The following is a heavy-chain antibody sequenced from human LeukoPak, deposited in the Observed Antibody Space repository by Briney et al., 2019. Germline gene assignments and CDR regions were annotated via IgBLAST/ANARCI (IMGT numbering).Heavy chain of an antibody. CDR3: ARICAGGRGSGYYHCNDY. CDR1: GGSISSSSYY. J-gene: IGHJ4*02. CDR2: INHSGST. Sequence: PSETLSLTCTVSGGSISSSSYYWGWIRQPPGKGLEWIGEINHSGSTNYNPSLKSRVTISVDTSKNQFSLKLSSVTAADTAVYYCARICAGGRGSGYYHCNDYWGQGTLVTVSS. V-gene: IGHV4-39*07. D-gene: IGHD3-22*01.